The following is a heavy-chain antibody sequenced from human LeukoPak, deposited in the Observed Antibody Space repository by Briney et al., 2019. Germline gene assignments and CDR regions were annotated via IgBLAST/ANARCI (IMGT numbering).Heavy chain of an antibody. CDR2: ISSSSSYI. J-gene: IGHJ4*02. CDR3: AREGDWLNFDY. Sequence: GGSLRLSCAASGFTFSSYSMNWVPQAPGKGLEWVSSISSSSSYIYYADSVKGRFTISRDNAKNSLYLQMNSLRAEDTAVYYCAREGDWLNFDYWGQGTLVTVSS. CDR1: GFTFSSYS. D-gene: IGHD3-9*01. V-gene: IGHV3-21*01.